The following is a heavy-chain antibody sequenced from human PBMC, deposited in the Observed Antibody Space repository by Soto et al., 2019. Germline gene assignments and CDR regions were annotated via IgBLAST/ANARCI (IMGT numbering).Heavy chain of an antibody. V-gene: IGHV3-15*07. D-gene: IGHD1-26*01. CDR2: IRSKTDGGTT. J-gene: IGHJ3*02. Sequence: GGSLRLSCAVAGVNLTSVWMNWVRQDPGKGPEWVGRIRSKTDGGTTDYAAPVKGRFTISRDDSENTLYLQMNSLRAEDTAVYYCARDFAQPATGSFDIWGQGTMVTVSS. CDR3: ARDFAQPATGSFDI. CDR1: GVNLTSVW.